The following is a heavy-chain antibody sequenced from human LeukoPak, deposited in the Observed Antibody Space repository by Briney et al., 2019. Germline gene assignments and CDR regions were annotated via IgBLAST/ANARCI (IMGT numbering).Heavy chain of an antibody. J-gene: IGHJ2*01. CDR1: VGSIRSYF. V-gene: IGHV4-59*01. D-gene: IGHD3-22*01. CDR2: IYYSGST. CDR3: ARGSDHYDSSGYRYFDL. Sequence: SETLSLTCTVSVGSIRSYFGSWIRQPPGKGLECIGYIYYSGSTNYNPSLKRRVTISVDTSKNQFSLKLSSVTAADTAVYYCARGSDHYDSSGYRYFDLWGRGTLATVSS.